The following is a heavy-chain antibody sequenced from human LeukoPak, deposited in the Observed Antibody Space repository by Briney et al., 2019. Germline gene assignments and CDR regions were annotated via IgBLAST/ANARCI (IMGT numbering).Heavy chain of an antibody. J-gene: IGHJ3*02. CDR1: GFTFSSYA. V-gene: IGHV3-23*01. CDR3: AKEGYYYDSSARDDAFDI. Sequence: GGSLRLSCAASGFTFSSYAMSWVRQAPGKGLEWVSAVSGSGGSTYYADSVKGRFTISRDNSKNTLYLQMNSLRAEDTAVYYCAKEGYYYDSSARDDAFDIWGQGTMVTVSS. D-gene: IGHD3-22*01. CDR2: VSGSGGST.